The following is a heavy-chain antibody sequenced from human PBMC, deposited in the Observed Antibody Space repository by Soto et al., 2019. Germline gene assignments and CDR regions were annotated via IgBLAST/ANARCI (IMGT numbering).Heavy chain of an antibody. V-gene: IGHV4-34*01. Sequence: SETLSLTCAVYGGSFSGYYWSWIRQPPGKGLEWIGEINHSGSTNYNPSLKSRVTISVDTSKNQFSLKLSSVTAADTAVYYCARVSPSGIIEDSYYESLTGYYNSLYFDYWGQGTLVTVSS. J-gene: IGHJ4*02. D-gene: IGHD3-9*01. CDR2: INHSGST. CDR3: ARVSPSGIIEDSYYESLTGYYNSLYFDY. CDR1: GGSFSGYY.